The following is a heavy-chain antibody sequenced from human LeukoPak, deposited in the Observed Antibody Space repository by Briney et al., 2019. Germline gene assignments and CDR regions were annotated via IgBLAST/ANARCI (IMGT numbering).Heavy chain of an antibody. CDR1: GYTFTGYY. CDR3: ARAPLGGDGYNLDY. V-gene: IGHV1-2*02. Sequence: ASVKVSCKASGYTFTGYYTHWVRQAPGQGLEWMGWINPNSGGTNYAQKFQGRVTMTRDTSISTAYMELSRLRSDDTAVYYCARAPLGGDGYNLDYWGQGTLVTVSS. D-gene: IGHD5-24*01. J-gene: IGHJ4*02. CDR2: INPNSGGT.